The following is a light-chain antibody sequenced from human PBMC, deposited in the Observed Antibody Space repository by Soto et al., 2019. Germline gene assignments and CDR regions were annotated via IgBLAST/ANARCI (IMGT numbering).Light chain of an antibody. CDR3: SSLAGGYNAIL. J-gene: IGLJ2*01. Sequence: QSALTQPPSASGSLGQSVTISCTGTSSDVGGYNYASWHQQHPGKAPKVMIYEVTKRPPGVPDRFSGSKSGNTASLTVSGLQAEDDADYFCSSLAGGYNAILLGGGTKLTVL. V-gene: IGLV2-8*01. CDR2: EVT. CDR1: SSDVGGYNY.